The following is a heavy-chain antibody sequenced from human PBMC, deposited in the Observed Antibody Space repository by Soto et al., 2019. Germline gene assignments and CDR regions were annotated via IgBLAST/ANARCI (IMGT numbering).Heavy chain of an antibody. D-gene: IGHD2-21*01. Sequence: GGSLRLSCAASGFTFSNYWMSWVRQAPGKGLEWVANIKQDGSESNYADSVKGRFTIFRDNAENSLYLQMTSLRAEDTAVYYCASARHIGPWGQGTLVTVSS. V-gene: IGHV3-7*01. CDR3: ASARHIGP. CDR2: IKQDGSES. CDR1: GFTFSNYW. J-gene: IGHJ5*02.